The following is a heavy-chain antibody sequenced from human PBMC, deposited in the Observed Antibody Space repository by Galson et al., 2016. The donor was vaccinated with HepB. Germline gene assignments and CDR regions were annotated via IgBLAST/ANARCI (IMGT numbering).Heavy chain of an antibody. D-gene: IGHD1-1*01. CDR3: VKDGDNWNDFDC. J-gene: IGHJ4*02. Sequence: SLRLSCAGTGFAFSTYAMSWVRQAPGKRLEWVSAISGSGDTTYYADSVKGRFSISRDNSKNTVYLQLSSLRVDDTAVYYCVKDGDNWNDFDCWGQGTLVTVSS. CDR2: ISGSGDTT. V-gene: IGHV3-23*01. CDR1: GFAFSTYA.